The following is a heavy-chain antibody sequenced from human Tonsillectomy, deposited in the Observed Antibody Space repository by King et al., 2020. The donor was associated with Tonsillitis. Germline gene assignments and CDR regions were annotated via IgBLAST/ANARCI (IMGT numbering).Heavy chain of an antibody. CDR2: ISSSSSTI. J-gene: IGHJ3*02. CDR3: ARPEGGYDSSNDVFDI. V-gene: IGHV3-48*01. Sequence: VQLVESGGGLVQPGGSLRLSCAASGFTFSGYSMNWVRQAPGKGLEWVSYISSSSSTIYYADSVKGRFTISRDNAKNSLYLQMNSLRAEDTAVYYCARPEGGYDSSNDVFDIWGQGTMVTVSS. D-gene: IGHD3-22*01. CDR1: GFTFSGYS.